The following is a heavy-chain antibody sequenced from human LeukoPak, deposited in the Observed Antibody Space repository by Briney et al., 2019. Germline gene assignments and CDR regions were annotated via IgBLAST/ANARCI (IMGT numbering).Heavy chain of an antibody. J-gene: IGHJ4*02. D-gene: IGHD1-1*01. V-gene: IGHV3-23*01. CDR2: ISGGGKTT. CDR1: GFAFSNFA. CDR3: AKVMQWSNWGFDY. Sequence: GGSLRLSCVVSGFAFSNFAMSWVRQAPGKGPEWVADISGGGKTTVYADSVKGRFTFSKDNPKNTMYLQMSSLRAEDTAVYYCAKVMQWSNWGFDYWGQGALVIVSS.